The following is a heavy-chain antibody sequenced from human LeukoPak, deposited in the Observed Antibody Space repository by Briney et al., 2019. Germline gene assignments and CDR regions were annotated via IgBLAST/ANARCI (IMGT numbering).Heavy chain of an antibody. D-gene: IGHD5-18*01. CDR1: GGSISSYY. Sequence: SETLSLTCTVSGGSISSYYWSWIRQPPGKGLEWIGYIYYSGSTNYNPSLKSRVTISVDTSKNQFSLKLSSVTAADTAVYYCARIASDSYGYWFDPWGQGTLVTVSS. CDR3: ARIASDSYGYWFDP. V-gene: IGHV4-59*01. J-gene: IGHJ5*02. CDR2: IYYSGST.